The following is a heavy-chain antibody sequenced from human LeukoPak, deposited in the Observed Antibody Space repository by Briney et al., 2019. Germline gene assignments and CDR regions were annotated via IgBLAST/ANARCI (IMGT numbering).Heavy chain of an antibody. V-gene: IGHV3-48*01. CDR1: GFTLSRYS. J-gene: IGHJ4*02. CDR2: ISISGTI. CDR3: STAKFVY. Sequence: GGSLRLACAASGFTLSRYSMNWVRQAPGKGLEWVSHISISGTIYYADSVKGRFTISRDNAKNSLYLQMNSLRAEDTAVYYCSTAKFVYWGQGTLVTVSS.